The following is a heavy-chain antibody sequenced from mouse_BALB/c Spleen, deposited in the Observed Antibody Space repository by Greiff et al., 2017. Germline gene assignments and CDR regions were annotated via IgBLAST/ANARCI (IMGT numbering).Heavy chain of an antibody. D-gene: IGHD2-1*01. V-gene: IGHV1S81*02. Sequence: QVQLQQSGAELVKPGASVKMSCKASGYTFTSYNMHWVKQTPGQGLEWIGEINPSNGRTNYNEKFKSKATLTVDKSSSTAYMQLSSLTSEDSAVYYCARWGFDGNYAWFAYWGQGTLVTVSA. CDR1: GYTFTSYN. CDR2: INPSNGRT. J-gene: IGHJ3*01. CDR3: ARWGFDGNYAWFAY.